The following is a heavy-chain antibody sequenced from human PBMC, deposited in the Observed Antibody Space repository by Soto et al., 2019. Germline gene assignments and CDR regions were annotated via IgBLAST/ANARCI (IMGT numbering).Heavy chain of an antibody. Sequence: EVQLLESGGGLAQPGGSLRLSCAASGFTFSNYVMTWVRQPPGKGLEWVSTISGRSSSTYYADSVKGRFTISRDNSKTTLYLQMDSLGPDDTAVYYCAKGFSGYDYSVDYWGHGTLVSVSS. V-gene: IGHV3-23*01. CDR1: GFTFSNYV. CDR3: AKGFSGYDYSVDY. CDR2: ISGRSSST. D-gene: IGHD5-12*01. J-gene: IGHJ4*01.